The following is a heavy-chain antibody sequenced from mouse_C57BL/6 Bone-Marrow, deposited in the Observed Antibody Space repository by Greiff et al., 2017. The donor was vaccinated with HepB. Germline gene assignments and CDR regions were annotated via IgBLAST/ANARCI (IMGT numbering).Heavy chain of an antibody. D-gene: IGHD1-1*01. CDR1: GYTFTDYY. CDR2: IYPGSGNT. V-gene: IGHV1-76*01. CDR3: ARENLLLRYRYFDV. Sequence: QVQLQQSGAELVRPGASVKLSCKASGYTFTDYYINWVKQRPGQGLEWIARIYPGSGNTYYNEKFKGKATLTAEKSSSTAYMQLSSLTSEDSAVYFCARENLLLRYRYFDVWGTGTTVTVSS. J-gene: IGHJ1*03.